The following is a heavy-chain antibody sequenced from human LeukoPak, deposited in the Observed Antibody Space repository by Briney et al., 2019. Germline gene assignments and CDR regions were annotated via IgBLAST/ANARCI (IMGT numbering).Heavy chain of an antibody. CDR2: ISSSSSYI. CDR3: APQLWDHPGP. V-gene: IGHV3-21*04. CDR1: GFTFSSYS. J-gene: IGHJ5*02. D-gene: IGHD3-16*01. Sequence: GGSLRLSCAASGFTFSSYSMNWVRQAPGKGLEWVSSISSSSSYIYYADSVKGRFTISRDNAKNSLYLQMNSLRAEDTALYYCAPQLWDHPGPWGQGIPVTVSS.